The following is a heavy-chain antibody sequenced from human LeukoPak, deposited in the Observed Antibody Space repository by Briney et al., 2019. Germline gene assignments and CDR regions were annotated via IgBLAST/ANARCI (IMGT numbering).Heavy chain of an antibody. CDR1: GGTFSSYA. D-gene: IGHD3-22*01. CDR2: IIPIFGTA. Sequence: ASVKVSCKASGGTFSSYAISWVRQAPGQGLEWMGGIIPIFGTANYAQKFQGRVTITADKSTSTAYMELSSLRSDDTAVYYCARERGRITMISRTAFDIWGQGTMVTVSS. CDR3: ARERGRITMISRTAFDI. V-gene: IGHV1-69*06. J-gene: IGHJ3*02.